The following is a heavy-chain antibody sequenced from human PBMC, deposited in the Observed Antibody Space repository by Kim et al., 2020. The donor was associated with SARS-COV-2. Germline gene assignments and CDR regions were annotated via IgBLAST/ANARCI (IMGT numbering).Heavy chain of an antibody. CDR3: AQTNSSSTSCYIYY. CDR2: ISRDGSTS. J-gene: IGHJ6*01. CDR1: GFTVSNYC. V-gene: IGHV3-74*01. D-gene: IGHD2-2*02. Sequence: GGSLRLSCAASGFTVSNYCMHWVRQAPGKGLVWVSRISRDGSTSYAEALVKRRSTITSDNDKTLLYLKMNIMSDDETAVYYCAQTNSSSTSCYIYY.